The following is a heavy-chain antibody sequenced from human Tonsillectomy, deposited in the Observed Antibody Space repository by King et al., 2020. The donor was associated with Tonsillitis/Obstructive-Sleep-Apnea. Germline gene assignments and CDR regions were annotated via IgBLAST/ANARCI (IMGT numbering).Heavy chain of an antibody. CDR3: ARAGYSSSWSLFDY. Sequence: VQLVESGGGLIQPGGSLRLSCAASRFTVSSNYMSWVRQAPGKGLEWVSVLYSGGSTYYADSVKGRFTISRDNSKNTLYLQMNSLRAEDTAVYYCARAGYSSSWSLFDYWGQGTLVTVSS. J-gene: IGHJ4*02. V-gene: IGHV3-53*01. D-gene: IGHD6-13*01. CDR2: LYSGGST. CDR1: RFTVSSNY.